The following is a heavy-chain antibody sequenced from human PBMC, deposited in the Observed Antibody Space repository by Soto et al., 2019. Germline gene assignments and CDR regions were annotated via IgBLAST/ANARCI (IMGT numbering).Heavy chain of an antibody. J-gene: IGHJ5*02. Sequence: SETLSLTCTASGISIGNYYCSWIRQSAGKGLEWIGRIYSSGTANYNPSLKSRVTMSVDMSKSQFSLNVRSVTAADTAVYYCVRDVGGSGWFAPWGQGTLVTVSS. CDR1: GISIGNYY. CDR3: VRDVGGSGWFAP. CDR2: IYSSGTA. V-gene: IGHV4-4*07.